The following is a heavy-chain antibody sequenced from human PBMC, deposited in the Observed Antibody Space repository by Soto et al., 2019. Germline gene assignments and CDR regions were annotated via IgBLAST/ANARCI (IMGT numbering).Heavy chain of an antibody. Sequence: QVQLQESGPGLVKPSETLSLTCTVSGGSISSYYWSWIRQPPGKGLEWIGYIYYSGSTNYNPSLKSRVTRSVDTSKNQFALKLSHVTAADTAVYYCAGHRIAAAGDAFDILGQGTMVTVSS. J-gene: IGHJ3*02. D-gene: IGHD6-13*01. CDR1: GGSISSYY. CDR2: IYYSGST. V-gene: IGHV4-59*08. CDR3: AGHRIAAAGDAFDI.